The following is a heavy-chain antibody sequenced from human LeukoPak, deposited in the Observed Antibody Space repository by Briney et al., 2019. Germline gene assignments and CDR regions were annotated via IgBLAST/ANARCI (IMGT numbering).Heavy chain of an antibody. CDR1: GYTFTGYY. J-gene: IGHJ4*02. D-gene: IGHD2-2*02. Sequence: ASVKVSCKASGYTFTGYYMHWVRQAPGQGLEWMGWINPNSGGTNYAQKFQGRVTMTRDTYISTAYMELRSLRSDDTAVYYCARDPPGYQLLYGDYFDYWGQGTLVTVSS. V-gene: IGHV1-2*02. CDR2: INPNSGGT. CDR3: ARDPPGYQLLYGDYFDY.